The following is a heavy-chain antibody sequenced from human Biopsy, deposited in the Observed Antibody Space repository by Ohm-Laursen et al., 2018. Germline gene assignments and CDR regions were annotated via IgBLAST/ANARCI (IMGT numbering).Heavy chain of an antibody. Sequence: SDTLSLTWAVYGDSFNGYYWSWIRQTPGKGLEWIGEINHSGRTNYNPSLKSRVTISVDTSKNQFSLKVRSVTAADTAVYYCVRGVDYYDPYHYYALDVWGQGTTVTVSS. J-gene: IGHJ6*02. CDR3: VRGVDYYDPYHYYALDV. V-gene: IGHV4-34*01. CDR1: GDSFNGYY. CDR2: INHSGRT. D-gene: IGHD3-22*01.